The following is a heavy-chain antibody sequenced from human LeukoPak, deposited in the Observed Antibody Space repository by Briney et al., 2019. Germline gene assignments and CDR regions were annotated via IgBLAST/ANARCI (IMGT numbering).Heavy chain of an antibody. J-gene: IGHJ5*02. CDR3: ARGVIIRGRLDP. V-gene: IGHV3-7*01. CDR1: GSIFRNYW. D-gene: IGHD3-16*02. Sequence: GGSLRLSCAASGSIFRNYWMSWVRQAPGKGLEWVANIKEDGSEKCYVESVKGRFTISRDNAKNSLYLQMSSLRAEDTAVYYCARGVIIRGRLDPWGQGTLVTVSS. CDR2: IKEDGSEK.